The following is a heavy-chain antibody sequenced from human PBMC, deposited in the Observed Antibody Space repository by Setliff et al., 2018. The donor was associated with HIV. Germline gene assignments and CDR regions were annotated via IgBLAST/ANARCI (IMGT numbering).Heavy chain of an antibody. CDR2: IIPIVTIA. J-gene: IGHJ5*02. D-gene: IGHD2-15*01. CDR1: GGSFTSYT. Sequence: VASVKVSCKASGGSFTSYTFSWVRQAPGQGLEWMGRIIPIVTIAHYAEQFVGRVTITADKSTSTTYMEVSSLRSEDTAVYYCARVRYCSGGSCYGGEYWFDPWGQGTLVTVSS. V-gene: IGHV1-69*02. CDR3: ARVRYCSGGSCYGGEYWFDP.